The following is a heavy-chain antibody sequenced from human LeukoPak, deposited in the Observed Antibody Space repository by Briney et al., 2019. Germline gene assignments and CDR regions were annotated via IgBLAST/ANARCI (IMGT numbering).Heavy chain of an antibody. D-gene: IGHD3-10*01. CDR2: INHSGST. V-gene: IGHV4-34*01. Sequence: PSETLSLTCAVYGGSFSGYFWTWIRQPPGKGLEWIGEINHSGSTNCNPSLKSRVTISVDMSKDQFSLKLSSVTAADTAVYYCARDGSGTENDYWGQGTLVTVSS. J-gene: IGHJ4*02. CDR3: ARDGSGTENDY. CDR1: GGSFSGYF.